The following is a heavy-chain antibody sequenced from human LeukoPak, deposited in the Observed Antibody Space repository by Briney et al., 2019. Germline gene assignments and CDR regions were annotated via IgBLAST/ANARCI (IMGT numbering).Heavy chain of an antibody. CDR2: ISAYNGNT. J-gene: IGHJ4*02. CDR1: GYTFTSYG. D-gene: IGHD3-22*01. V-gene: IGHV1-18*01. CDR3: ARRYYYDSSGYYYYPYFDY. Sequence: ASVKVSCKASGYTFTSYGISWVRQAPGQGLEWMGWISAYNGNTNYAQKLQGRVTMTTDTSTSTANMELRSLRSDDTAVYYCARRYYYDSSGYYYYPYFDYWGQGTLVTVSS.